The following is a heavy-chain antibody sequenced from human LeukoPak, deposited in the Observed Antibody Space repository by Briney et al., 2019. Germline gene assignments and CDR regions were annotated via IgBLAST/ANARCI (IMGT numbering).Heavy chain of an antibody. CDR2: INHSGST. Sequence: SETLSLTWAVYGGSFSGYYWSWIRQPPGKWLEWIGEINHSGSTNYNPSLKSRVTISVDTSKNQFSLKLSSVTAADTAVYYCARGAKRSMLWGQGTLVTVSS. V-gene: IGHV4-34*01. CDR1: GGSFSGYY. J-gene: IGHJ4*02. D-gene: IGHD2-8*01. CDR3: ARGAKRSML.